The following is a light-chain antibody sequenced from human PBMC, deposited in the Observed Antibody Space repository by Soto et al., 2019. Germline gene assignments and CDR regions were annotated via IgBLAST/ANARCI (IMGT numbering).Light chain of an antibody. J-gene: IGKJ1*01. CDR2: GAS. CDR3: QQYGRSPT. Sequence: IVLTQALGTLSLSKGERATLSCRASQSVSSSYLAWYQQKPGQAPRLLIYGASSRATGIPDRFSGSGSGTDFTLTISRLEPEDFAVYYCQQYGRSPTFGQGSIVDI. V-gene: IGKV3-20*01. CDR1: QSVSSSY.